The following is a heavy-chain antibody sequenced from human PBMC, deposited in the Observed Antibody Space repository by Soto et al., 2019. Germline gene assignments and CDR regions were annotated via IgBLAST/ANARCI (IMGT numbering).Heavy chain of an antibody. CDR2: IKSKTDGGTT. CDR1: GFTFSNAW. D-gene: IGHD2-15*01. Sequence: GGSLRLSCAASGFTFSNAWINWVRQAPGKGLEWVGRIKSKTDGGTTDFAATVKGRFAISRDDSKNTLYLQMNSLRAEDTAVYYCAKVQDCSGGSCYDNYFDYWGQGTLVTVSS. V-gene: IGHV3-15*07. J-gene: IGHJ4*02. CDR3: AKVQDCSGGSCYDNYFDY.